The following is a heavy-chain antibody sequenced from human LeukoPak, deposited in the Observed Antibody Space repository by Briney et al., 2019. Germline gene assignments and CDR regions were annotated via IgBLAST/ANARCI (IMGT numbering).Heavy chain of an antibody. V-gene: IGHV4-39*07. J-gene: IGHJ3*02. CDR2: IYYSGST. Sequence: SETLSLTCTVSGGSISSSSYYWGWIRQPPGKGLEWIGSIYYSGSTYYNPSLKSRVTISVDTSENQFSLKLSSVTAADTAVYYCERAAPFNAFDIWGQGTMVTVSS. CDR3: ERAAPFNAFDI. CDR1: GGSISSSSYY.